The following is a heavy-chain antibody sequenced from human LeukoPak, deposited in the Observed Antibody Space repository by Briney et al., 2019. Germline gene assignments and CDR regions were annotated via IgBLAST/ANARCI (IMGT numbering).Heavy chain of an antibody. V-gene: IGHV5-51*01. CDR1: GYSFTNYW. Sequence: GESLKISCKGSGYSFTNYWIGWVRQMPGKGLEWMGIIYPGDSNTRYSPSFQGQVTISADKSINTAYLQWSSLKASDTVMYYCARRAGNSGYFSDAFDIWAQGTMVTVSS. CDR3: ARRAGNSGYFSDAFDI. D-gene: IGHD3-22*01. J-gene: IGHJ3*02. CDR2: IYPGDSNT.